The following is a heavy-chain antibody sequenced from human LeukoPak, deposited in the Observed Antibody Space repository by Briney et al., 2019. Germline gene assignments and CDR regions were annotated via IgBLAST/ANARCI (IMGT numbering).Heavy chain of an antibody. CDR1: GFTFSSYA. Sequence: GGSLRLSCAASGFTFSSYAMSWVRQAPGKGLEWVSAISGSGGSTYYADSVKGRFTISRDNSKNTLYLQMNSLRAEDAAVYYCAKGGLVTGTTGDYFDYWGQGTLVTVSS. J-gene: IGHJ4*02. D-gene: IGHD1-20*01. V-gene: IGHV3-23*01. CDR2: ISGSGGST. CDR3: AKGGLVTGTTGDYFDY.